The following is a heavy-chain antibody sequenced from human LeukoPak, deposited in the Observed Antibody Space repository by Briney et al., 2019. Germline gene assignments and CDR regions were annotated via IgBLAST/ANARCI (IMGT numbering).Heavy chain of an antibody. V-gene: IGHV3-30*02. CDR3: AKPYYYDSSGTFDS. J-gene: IGHJ4*02. CDR2: IRYDGSNK. Sequence: GGSLRLSCAASGFTFSSYGMHWVRQAPGKGLEWVAFIRYDGSNKYYADSVKGRFTISRDNSKNTLYLQMNSLRAEDTAVYYCAKPYYYDSSGTFDSWGQGTLVTVSS. CDR1: GFTFSSYG. D-gene: IGHD3-22*01.